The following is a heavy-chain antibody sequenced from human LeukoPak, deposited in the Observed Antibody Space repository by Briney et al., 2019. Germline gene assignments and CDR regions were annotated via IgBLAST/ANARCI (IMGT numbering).Heavy chain of an antibody. D-gene: IGHD3-10*02. V-gene: IGHV4-31*03. CDR3: ARSQTHYVGP. CDR2: VYYSGST. J-gene: IGHJ5*02. CDR1: GGSISSGGYY. Sequence: SETLSLTCTVSGGSISSGGYYWSWIRQHPGKGLEWIGYVYYSGSTYYNPSLKSRVTISVDTSKNQFSLKLSSVTAADTAVYYCARSQTHYVGPWGQGTLVTVSS.